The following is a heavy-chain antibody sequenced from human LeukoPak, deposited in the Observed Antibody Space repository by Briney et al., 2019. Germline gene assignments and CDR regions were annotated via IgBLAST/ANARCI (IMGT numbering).Heavy chain of an antibody. CDR1: GFTVSSNY. Sequence: PGGSLRLSCAASGFTVSSNYMSWVRQAPGKGLEWVSSITSGSSYIYYADSVKGRFTISRDNAKNSLYLQMNSLRAEDTAVYYCARGEYDILTGYYHYYFDYWGQGTLVTVSS. V-gene: IGHV3-21*01. D-gene: IGHD3-9*01. J-gene: IGHJ4*02. CDR3: ARGEYDILTGYYHYYFDY. CDR2: ITSGSSYI.